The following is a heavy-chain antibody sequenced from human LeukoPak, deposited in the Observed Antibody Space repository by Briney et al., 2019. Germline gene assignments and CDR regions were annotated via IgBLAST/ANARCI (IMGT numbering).Heavy chain of an antibody. CDR1: GGTFSSYA. D-gene: IGHD5-24*01. CDR2: INAGNGNT. V-gene: IGHV1-3*01. Sequence: GASVKVSCKASGGTFSSYAISWVRQAPGQRLEWMGWINAGNGNTKYSQKFQGRVTITRDTSASTAYMELSSLRSEDTAVYYCARKRWDSFDYWGQGTLVTVSS. CDR3: ARKRWDSFDY. J-gene: IGHJ4*02.